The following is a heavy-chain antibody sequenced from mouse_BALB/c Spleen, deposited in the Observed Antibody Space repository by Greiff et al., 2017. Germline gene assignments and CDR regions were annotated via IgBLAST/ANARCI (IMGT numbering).Heavy chain of an antibody. Sequence: VKVVESGPGLVAPSQSLSITCTVSGFSLTSYGVNWVRQPPGKGLEWLGMIWGDGSTDYNSALKSRLSISKDNSKSQVFLKMNSLQTDDTARYYCASTMITTDAMDYWGQGTSVTVSS. CDR2: IWGDGST. V-gene: IGHV2-6-7*01. CDR1: GFSLTSYG. CDR3: ASTMITTDAMDY. J-gene: IGHJ4*01. D-gene: IGHD2-4*01.